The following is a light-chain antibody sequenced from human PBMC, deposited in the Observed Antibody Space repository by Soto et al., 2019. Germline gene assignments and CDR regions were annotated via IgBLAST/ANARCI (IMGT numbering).Light chain of an antibody. CDR3: QQRSNWPPA. V-gene: IGKV3-11*01. Sequence: EIVLTQSPATLSLSPGERATLPCRASQSVSSYLAWYQQKPGQAPRLLIYDASNRATGIPARFSGSGSGNDFPLTISSLEPEDFSVYYCQQRSNWPPAFGQGTKLEIK. CDR2: DAS. CDR1: QSVSSY. J-gene: IGKJ2*01.